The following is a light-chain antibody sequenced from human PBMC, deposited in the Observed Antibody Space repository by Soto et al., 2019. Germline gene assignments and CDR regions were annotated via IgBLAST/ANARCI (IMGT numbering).Light chain of an antibody. CDR1: SGGLGGYNY. Sequence: QSALTQPASVSGSPGQSITISCSGTSGGLGGYNYGSNYVSWYQQHPGTAPKLAIYEVDKRPSGGSPRFSGSRSDNTSSLTISGPQAADQAEYYCTSYSGSTSPVFGTGTKVTVL. V-gene: IGLV2-14*01. J-gene: IGLJ1*01. CDR2: EVD. CDR3: TSYSGSTSPV.